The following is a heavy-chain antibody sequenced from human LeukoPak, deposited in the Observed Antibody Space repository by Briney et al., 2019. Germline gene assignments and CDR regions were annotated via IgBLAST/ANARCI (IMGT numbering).Heavy chain of an antibody. CDR2: ISGSGSDM. V-gene: IGHV3-11*01. D-gene: IGHD3-16*02. CDR3: ASTPEYDYVWGTYREAGAFDI. Sequence: PGGSLRLSCVVSGFGFSDSYMTWIRQTPGKGLEWLAYISGSGSDMYYADSVKGRFTISRDNAKNSLYLQMNSLRPDDTALYYCASTPEYDYVWGTYREAGAFDIWGQGTMVTVSS. CDR1: GFGFSDSY. J-gene: IGHJ3*02.